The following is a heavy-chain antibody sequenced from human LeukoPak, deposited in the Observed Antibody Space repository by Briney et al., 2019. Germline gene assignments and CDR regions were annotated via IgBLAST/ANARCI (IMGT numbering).Heavy chain of an antibody. CDR1: GFTFSTFA. Sequence: GGSLRLSCAASGFTFSTFAMIWVRQPPGKWLEWASSIFPSGGEIHYADSVRGRFTISRDNSKSTLSLQMNSLRAEDTAVYYCARDNPPSSSWYHWFDPWGQGTLVTVSS. V-gene: IGHV3-23*01. CDR3: ARDNPPSSSWYHWFDP. J-gene: IGHJ5*02. D-gene: IGHD6-13*01. CDR2: IFPSGGEI.